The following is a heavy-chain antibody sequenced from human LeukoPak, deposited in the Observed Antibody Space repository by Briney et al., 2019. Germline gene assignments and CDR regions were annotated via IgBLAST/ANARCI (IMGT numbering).Heavy chain of an antibody. CDR2: ISAYNGNT. Sequence: ASVKVSCKASGYTFTSYGISWVRHAPGQGLEWMGWISAYNGNTNYAQKLQGRVTMTTDTSTSTAYMELRSLRSDDTAVYYCARDRKRTYYYGSGSYYKVHWFDPSGRGTLVSVSS. CDR1: GYTFTSYG. V-gene: IGHV1-18*01. D-gene: IGHD3-10*01. CDR3: ARDRKRTYYYGSGSYYKVHWFDP. J-gene: IGHJ5*02.